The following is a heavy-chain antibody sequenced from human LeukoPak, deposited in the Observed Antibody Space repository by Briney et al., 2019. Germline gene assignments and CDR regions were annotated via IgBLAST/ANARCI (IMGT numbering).Heavy chain of an antibody. V-gene: IGHV1-69*01. CDR3: ARGPAAQARRGWFDP. CDR2: IIPIFGTA. D-gene: IGHD2-2*01. J-gene: IGHJ5*02. Sequence: GASVKVSCKASGGTFSSYAISWVRQAPGQGLEWMGGIIPIFGTANYAQKFQGRVTITADESTSTAYMELSSLRSEDTAVYYCARGPAAQARRGWFDPWGQGTLVTVSS. CDR1: GGTFSSYA.